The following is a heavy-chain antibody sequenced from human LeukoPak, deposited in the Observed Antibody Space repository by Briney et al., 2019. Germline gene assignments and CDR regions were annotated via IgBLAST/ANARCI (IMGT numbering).Heavy chain of an antibody. CDR1: GYSISSGYY. CDR3: ARERVPAAIDY. J-gene: IGHJ4*02. CDR2: IYHSGST. D-gene: IGHD2-2*01. V-gene: IGHV4-38-2*02. Sequence: SETLSLTCTVSGYSISSGYYWGWIRQPPGKGLEWIGSIYHSGSTYYNPSLTGRVTISVDTSKNQFSLKLSSVTAPDTAVYYCARERVPAAIDYWGQGTLVTVSS.